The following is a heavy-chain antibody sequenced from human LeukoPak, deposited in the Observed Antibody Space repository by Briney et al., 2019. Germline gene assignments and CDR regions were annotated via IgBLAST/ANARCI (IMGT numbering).Heavy chain of an antibody. CDR2: INPSGGST. V-gene: IGHV1-46*01. J-gene: IGHJ4*02. Sequence: ASVKVSCKASGYTFTSYYMHWVRQAPGQGLEWMGIINPSGGSTSYAQKFQGRVTVTRDMSTSTVYMELSSLRSEDTAVYYCAREEESITIFGVVINPYFDYWGQGTLVTVSS. CDR3: AREEESITIFGVVINPYFDY. CDR1: GYTFTSYY. D-gene: IGHD3-3*01.